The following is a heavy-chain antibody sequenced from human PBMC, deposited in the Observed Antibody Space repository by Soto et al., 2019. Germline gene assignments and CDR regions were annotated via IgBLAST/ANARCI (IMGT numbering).Heavy chain of an antibody. V-gene: IGHV4-30-4*01. D-gene: IGHD5-18*01. J-gene: IGHJ3*02. CDR3: ARDGSYGANDAFDI. CDR1: CGSISSRDYY. CDR2: IYYSGST. Sequence: SETLSLTCTVSCGSISSRDYYRSWIRQPPGKGLEWIGYIYYSGSTYYNPSLKSRVTISVDTSKNQFSLKLSSVTAADTAVYYCARDGSYGANDAFDIWGQGTMVTVSS.